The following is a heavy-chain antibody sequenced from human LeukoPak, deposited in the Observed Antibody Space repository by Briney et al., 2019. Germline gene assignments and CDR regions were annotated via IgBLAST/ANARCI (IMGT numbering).Heavy chain of an antibody. CDR1: GYTFTSYY. Sequence: ASVKVSCKTSGYTFTSYYIHWVRQAPGQGLEYMGWINPDNGGTNYGQNFLGRVIMTRDTSIGTAYMELSSLTSDDTAVYYCARSPSGQLDYWGRGTLVSVSS. CDR3: ARSPSGQLDY. D-gene: IGHD1-1*01. V-gene: IGHV1-2*02. J-gene: IGHJ4*01. CDR2: INPDNGGT.